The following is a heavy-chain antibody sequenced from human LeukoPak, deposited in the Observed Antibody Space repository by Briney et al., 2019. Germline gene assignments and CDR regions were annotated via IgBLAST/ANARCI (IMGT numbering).Heavy chain of an antibody. Sequence: GGSLRLSCAASGFTFSGSAMHWVRQASGKGLEWVGRIRSKANSYATAYAASVKGRFTISRDDSKNTAYLQMNSLKTEDTAVYYCTTAVELLWFGEYYWGQGTLVTVSS. J-gene: IGHJ4*02. CDR2: IRSKANSYAT. CDR3: TTAVELLWFGEYY. V-gene: IGHV3-73*01. D-gene: IGHD3-10*01. CDR1: GFTFSGSA.